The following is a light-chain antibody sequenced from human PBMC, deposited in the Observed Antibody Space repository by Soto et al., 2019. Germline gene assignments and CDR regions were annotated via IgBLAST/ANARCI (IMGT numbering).Light chain of an antibody. V-gene: IGKV1-6*01. J-gene: IGKJ1*01. CDR1: QDIRNT. Sequence: AIRMTQSPSSLSASVGDRVAISCRASQDIRNTLAWYQQKPGEAPKLLIFAASNLQSGVPSRFSGSGSVTDFTLAITGLQPEDFATYYCLQYYTFSWTFGQGTKVDIK. CDR2: AAS. CDR3: LQYYTFSWT.